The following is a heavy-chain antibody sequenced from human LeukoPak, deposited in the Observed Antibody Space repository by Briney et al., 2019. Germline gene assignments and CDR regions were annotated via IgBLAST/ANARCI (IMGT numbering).Heavy chain of an antibody. D-gene: IGHD6-13*01. J-gene: IGHJ4*02. CDR1: GFTFCSYW. CDR3: ARGQLALDY. Sequence: PGGSLRLSCAASGFTFCSYWMSWLRQAPGKGLEWVANIKQDGSEKDYVDSVKGRFTISRDNAKNSLYLQMNSLRAEDTAVYYCARGQLALDYWGQGSQVTVSS. CDR2: IKQDGSEK. V-gene: IGHV3-7*01.